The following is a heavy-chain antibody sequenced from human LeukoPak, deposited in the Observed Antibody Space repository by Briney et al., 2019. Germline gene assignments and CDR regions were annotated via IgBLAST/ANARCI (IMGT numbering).Heavy chain of an antibody. J-gene: IGHJ4*02. V-gene: IGHV4-34*01. Sequence: SETLSLTCAVYGGSFSGYYWSWIRQPPGKGLEWIGEINHSGSTNYNPSLKSRVTISVDTSKNQFSLKLSSVTAADTAVYYCAREGYTGSYPDYWGQGTLVTVSS. D-gene: IGHD1-26*01. CDR2: INHSGST. CDR1: GGSFSGYY. CDR3: AREGYTGSYPDY.